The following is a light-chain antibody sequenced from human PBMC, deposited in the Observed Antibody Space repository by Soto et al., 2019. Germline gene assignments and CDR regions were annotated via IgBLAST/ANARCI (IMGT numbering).Light chain of an antibody. CDR2: EVS. Sequence: QSALTQPASVSGSPGQSITISFTGTSSDVGSYEFVSWYQHHPGKAPKLIIYEVSKRPSGVSYRFSGSKSGNTASLTLSGLQAEDEADYYCCSYAGRSTWVFGGGTQLTVL. J-gene: IGLJ3*02. V-gene: IGLV2-23*02. CDR1: SSDVGSYEF. CDR3: CSYAGRSTWV.